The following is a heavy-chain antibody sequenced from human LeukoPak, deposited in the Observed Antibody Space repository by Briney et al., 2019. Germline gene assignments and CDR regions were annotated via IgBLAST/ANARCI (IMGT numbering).Heavy chain of an antibody. CDR2: IIPILGIA. J-gene: IGHJ3*02. V-gene: IGHV1-69*04. Sequence: ASVKVSCKASGYTFTSYGISWVRQAPGQGLEWMGRIIPILGIANYAQKFQGRVTITADKSTSTAYMELSSLRSEDTAVYYCARVATVTGKGAFDIWGQGTMVTVSS. CDR3: ARVATVTGKGAFDI. CDR1: GYTFTSYG. D-gene: IGHD4-17*01.